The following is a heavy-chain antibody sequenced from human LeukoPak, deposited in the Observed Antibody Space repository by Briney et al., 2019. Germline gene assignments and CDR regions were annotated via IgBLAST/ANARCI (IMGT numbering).Heavy chain of an antibody. D-gene: IGHD6-19*01. V-gene: IGHV4-59*08. J-gene: IGHJ4*02. CDR1: GGSISSYY. CDR3: ASTKSVAGQYYFDY. CDR2: IYYSGST. Sequence: PSETLSLTCTVSGGSISSYYWSWIRQPPGKGLEWIGYIYYSGSTNYNPSLKGRVTISVDTSKNQFSLKLSSVTAADTAVYYCASTKSVAGQYYFDYWGQGTLVTVSS.